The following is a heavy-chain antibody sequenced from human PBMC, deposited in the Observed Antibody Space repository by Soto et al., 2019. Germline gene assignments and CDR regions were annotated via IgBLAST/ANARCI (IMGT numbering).Heavy chain of an antibody. V-gene: IGHV3-64D*06. CDR1: GFTFSNYA. D-gene: IGHD3-22*01. Sequence: GGSLRLSCSASGFTFSNYAMRWVSQAPGKGLEYVSSISINGGSTHYADSVKGRFTISRDNSRNTQYLQMSSLRADDTAVYYCVKGEFYYDSSAYYPFDSWGQGTLVTVSS. J-gene: IGHJ4*02. CDR3: VKGEFYYDSSAYYPFDS. CDR2: ISINGGST.